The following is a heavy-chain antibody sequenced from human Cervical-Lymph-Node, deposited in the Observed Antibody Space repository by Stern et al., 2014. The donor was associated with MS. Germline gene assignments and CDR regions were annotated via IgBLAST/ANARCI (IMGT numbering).Heavy chain of an antibody. CDR3: ARGVVSVSTLGDYYYGMDV. CDR1: FNFRSYW. D-gene: IGHD2-2*01. Sequence: EVQLVESGGGLVQPGGSLRLSCAGFNFRSYWMHWVRQAPGKGLAWVACINSDGSRRYADSVKGRFTISRDNAKNTMYLQMSSLRVEDTAVYYCARGVVSVSTLGDYYYGMDVWGQGTTVTVSS. V-gene: IGHV3-74*01. CDR2: INSDGSR. J-gene: IGHJ6*01.